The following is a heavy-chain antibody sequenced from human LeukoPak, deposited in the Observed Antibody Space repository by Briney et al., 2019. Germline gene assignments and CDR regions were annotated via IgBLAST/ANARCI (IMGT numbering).Heavy chain of an antibody. CDR3: ARSYYYDSSGYYSLGYFDY. D-gene: IGHD3-22*01. V-gene: IGHV1-3*01. CDR2: INAGNGNT. J-gene: IGHJ4*02. Sequence: ASVKVSCTASGYTFTSYAMHWVRQAPGQRLEWMGWINAGNGNTKYSQKFQGRVTITRDTSASTAYMELSSLRSEDTAVYYCARSYYYDSSGYYSLGYFDYWGQGTLVTVPS. CDR1: GYTFTSYA.